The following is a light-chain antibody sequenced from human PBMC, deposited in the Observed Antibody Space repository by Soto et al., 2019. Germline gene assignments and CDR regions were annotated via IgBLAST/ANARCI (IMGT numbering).Light chain of an antibody. CDR3: QQYGNSPT. CDR1: QSVTAGY. Sequence: EIVLTQSPGTLSLSPGERATLSCRASQSVTAGYFAWYQQKPGQAPRLLIYETSSRTTGTPDRFSGSGSGTDFTLTISRLEPEDFAVYYCQQYGNSPTFGPGTKADIK. CDR2: ETS. J-gene: IGKJ1*01. V-gene: IGKV3-20*01.